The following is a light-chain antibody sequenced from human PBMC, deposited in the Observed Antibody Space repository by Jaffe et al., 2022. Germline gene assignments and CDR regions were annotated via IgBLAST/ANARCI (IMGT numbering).Light chain of an antibody. J-gene: IGKJ4*01. Sequence: DIQMTQSPSSLSASVGDRVTITCQASQDISNYLNWYQQTPGKAPKLLIYDASNLDIGVPSRFSGSGSGTDFAFTISSLQPEDIATYYCQQYDDLPLTFGGGTKVEIK. V-gene: IGKV1-33*01. CDR2: DAS. CDR1: QDISNY. CDR3: QQYDDLPLT.